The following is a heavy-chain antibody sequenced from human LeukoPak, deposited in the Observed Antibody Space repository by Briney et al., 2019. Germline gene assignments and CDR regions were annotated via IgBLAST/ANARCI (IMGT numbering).Heavy chain of an antibody. CDR1: GGSINSYY. V-gene: IGHV4-4*07. Sequence: PSETLSLTCTVSGGSINSYYWSWIRRPARKGLEWIGRIYSSGDTRYNPSLESRVTMSLDTSENQISLELTSVTAADTAVYYCARGHTTYGRFDYWGQGTLVTVSS. J-gene: IGHJ4*02. D-gene: IGHD3-10*01. CDR2: IYSSGDT. CDR3: ARGHTTYGRFDY.